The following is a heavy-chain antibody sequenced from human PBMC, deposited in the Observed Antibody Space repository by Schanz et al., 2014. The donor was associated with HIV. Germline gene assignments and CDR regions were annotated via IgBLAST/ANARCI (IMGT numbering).Heavy chain of an antibody. J-gene: IGHJ4*02. Sequence: QVQLVESGGGVVQPGRSLRLSCAASGFTFSTYAFHWVRQAPDKGLESEAFISHDGSDTYYVDSVKGRFTISRDNSKKTLYLQMNSLRAEDTAVYYCARGRYAPNYYDSSTYPYYFDYWGQGTLVTVSS. V-gene: IGHV3-33*05. CDR1: GFTFSTYA. CDR2: ISHDGSDT. D-gene: IGHD3-22*01. CDR3: ARGRYAPNYYDSSTYPYYFDY.